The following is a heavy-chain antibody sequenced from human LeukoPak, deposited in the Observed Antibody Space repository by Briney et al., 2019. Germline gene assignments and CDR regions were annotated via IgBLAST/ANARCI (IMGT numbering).Heavy chain of an antibody. Sequence: PSETLSLTCTVSDGSISSSSYYWGWIRQPPGKGLEWIGSIYYSGSTYYNPSLKSRVTISVDTSKNQFSLKLSSVTAADTAVYYCARHVAGIIDYWGQGTLVTVSS. J-gene: IGHJ4*02. CDR3: ARHVAGIIDY. CDR1: DGSISSSSYY. CDR2: IYYSGST. D-gene: IGHD6-13*01. V-gene: IGHV4-39*01.